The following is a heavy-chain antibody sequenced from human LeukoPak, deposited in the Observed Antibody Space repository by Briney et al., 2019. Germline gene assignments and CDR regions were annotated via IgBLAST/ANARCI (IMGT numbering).Heavy chain of an antibody. D-gene: IGHD3-22*01. CDR3: ARGGITMIVVVTTNWFDP. V-gene: IGHV4-4*07. Sequence: PSETLSLTCTVSGGSISSYYWSWIRQPAGKGLEWIGRIYTSGSTNYNPSLKSRVTISVDTSKNQFSLKLSSVTAADTAVYYCARGGITMIVVVTTNWFDPWGQGTLVTVSS. J-gene: IGHJ5*02. CDR1: GGSISSYY. CDR2: IYTSGST.